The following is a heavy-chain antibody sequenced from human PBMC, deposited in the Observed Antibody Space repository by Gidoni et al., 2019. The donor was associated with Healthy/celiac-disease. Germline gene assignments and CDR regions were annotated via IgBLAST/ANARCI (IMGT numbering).Heavy chain of an antibody. D-gene: IGHD3-3*01. Sequence: CPASGFSFSSYAMSWVRQAPGKGLEWVSGISGSGCSTYYAGSAKGRFTISRDNSKNTLYLQMSSLRAEDTAVYYCAKGGRYLEWSTPVDYWGQGTLVTVAS. CDR2: ISGSGCST. V-gene: IGHV3-23*01. CDR1: GFSFSSYA. CDR3: AKGGRYLEWSTPVDY. J-gene: IGHJ4*02.